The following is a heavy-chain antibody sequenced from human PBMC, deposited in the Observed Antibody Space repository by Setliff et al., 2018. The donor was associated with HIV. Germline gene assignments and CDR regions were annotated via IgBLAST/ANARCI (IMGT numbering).Heavy chain of an antibody. CDR2: ISGSGGAT. J-gene: IGHJ4*02. CDR3: AKEVVDADS. D-gene: IGHD2-2*01. Sequence: GGSLSLSCAASGFTFSNYAMTWVRQVPGKGLEWVSGISGSGGATYFADSVKGRFTISRDNSKNTLYLQMNSLRAEDTAIYYCAKEVVDADSWGQGTLVTVSS. V-gene: IGHV3-23*01. CDR1: GFTFSNYA.